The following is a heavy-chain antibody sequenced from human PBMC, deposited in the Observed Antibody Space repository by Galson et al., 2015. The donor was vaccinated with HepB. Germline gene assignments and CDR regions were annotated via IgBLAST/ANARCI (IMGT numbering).Heavy chain of an antibody. D-gene: IGHD3-16*01. CDR3: ARGRSWGPLDY. Sequence: SLRLSCAASGFTFTDYSMNWVRQAPGKGLEWVSSITSSTYIYYADSVKGRFTISRDNAKTSLYLQMNSLRAEDTAVYYCARGRSWGPLDYWGQGTLVTVSS. CDR1: GFTFTDYS. J-gene: IGHJ4*02. CDR2: ITSSTYI. V-gene: IGHV3-21*01.